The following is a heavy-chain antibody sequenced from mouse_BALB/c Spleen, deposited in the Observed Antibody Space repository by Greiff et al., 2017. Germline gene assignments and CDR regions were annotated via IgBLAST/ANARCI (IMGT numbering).Heavy chain of an antibody. CDR1: GFTFNTYA. J-gene: IGHJ1*01. CDR2: IRSKSNNYAT. CDR3: VREGKGWYFDV. Sequence: DAGGGLVQPKGSLKLSCAASGFTFNTYAMHWVCQAPGKGLEWVARIRSKSNNYATYYADSVKDRFTISRDDSQSMLYLQMNNLKTEDTAMYYCVREGKGWYFDVWGAGTTVTVSS. V-gene: IGHV10-3*03.